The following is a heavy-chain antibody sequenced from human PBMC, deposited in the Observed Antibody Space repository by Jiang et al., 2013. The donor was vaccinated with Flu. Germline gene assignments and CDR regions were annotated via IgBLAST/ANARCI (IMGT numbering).Heavy chain of an antibody. CDR3: ARDLPSSPVLLWFRELNAFDI. J-gene: IGHJ3*02. D-gene: IGHD3-10*01. V-gene: IGHV3-11*06. Sequence: SVKGRFTISRDNAKNSLYLQMNSLRAEDTAVYYCARDLPSSPVLLWFRELNAFDIWGQGTMVTVSS.